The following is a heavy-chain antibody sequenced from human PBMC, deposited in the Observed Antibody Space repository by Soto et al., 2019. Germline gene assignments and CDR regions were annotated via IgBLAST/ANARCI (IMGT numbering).Heavy chain of an antibody. V-gene: IGHV5-51*01. Sequence: PGESLKISCQGSGYSFTSYWIGWVRQMPGKGLEWMGIIYPGDSDTRYSPSFQGQVTISADKSISTAYLQWSSLKASDTAMYYCARSAAAGRGYDAFDIWGQGTMVTVSS. CDR3: ARSAAAGRGYDAFDI. J-gene: IGHJ3*02. CDR1: GYSFTSYW. D-gene: IGHD6-13*01. CDR2: IYPGDSDT.